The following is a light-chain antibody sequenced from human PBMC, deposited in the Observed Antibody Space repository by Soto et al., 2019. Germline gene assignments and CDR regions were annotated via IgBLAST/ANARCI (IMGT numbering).Light chain of an antibody. CDR2: EVS. V-gene: IGLV2-14*01. CDR1: SSDVGGYNY. J-gene: IGLJ1*01. Sequence: QSVLTQPASVSGSPGQSITISCTGTSSDVGGYNYVSWYQQHPGKAPKLMIYEVSNRPSGVSNRFSGSKSGNTASLTISGLQAEDEADYYCSSYTSSSTLLGTGTKATVL. CDR3: SSYTSSSTL.